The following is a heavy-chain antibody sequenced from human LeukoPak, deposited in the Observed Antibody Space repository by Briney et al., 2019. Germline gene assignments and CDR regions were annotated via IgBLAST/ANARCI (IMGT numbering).Heavy chain of an antibody. CDR3: ARAYRNSAWFDLNY. D-gene: IGHD3-10*01. Sequence: GGSLRLSCAASGLTFNNYAMHWVRQAPGKGLEWVAVISCDETTEYYVDSVKGRFTISRDNSKDTLYLQMNSLRAEDTAVYYCARAYRNSAWFDLNYWGQGTLVTVSS. CDR1: GLTFNNYA. CDR2: ISCDETTE. J-gene: IGHJ4*02. V-gene: IGHV3-30*04.